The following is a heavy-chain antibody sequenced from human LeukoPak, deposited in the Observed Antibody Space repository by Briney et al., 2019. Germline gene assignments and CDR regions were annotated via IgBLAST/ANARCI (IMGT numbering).Heavy chain of an antibody. CDR1: GFTFDDYA. V-gene: IGHV3-9*03. CDR3: ARTKYPSNSGFDN. Sequence: GGSLRLSCAASGFTFDDYAMHWVRQAPGKGLEWVSGISWNSGSIGYADSVKGRFTISRDNAKNSLYLQMNSLRAEDMALYYCARTKYPSNSGFDNWGQGTLVTVSS. J-gene: IGHJ4*02. D-gene: IGHD4-11*01. CDR2: ISWNSGSI.